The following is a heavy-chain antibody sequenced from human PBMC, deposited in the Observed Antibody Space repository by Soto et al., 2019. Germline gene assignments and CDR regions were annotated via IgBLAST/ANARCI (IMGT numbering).Heavy chain of an antibody. CDR2: ISSNGGST. CDR1: GFTFSSFA. V-gene: IGHV3-64D*08. Sequence: PGGSLRLSCSASGFTFSSFAMHWVRQASGKGLEYVSAISSNGGSTSYADSVKGRFIISRDNTQNTPYLQMSGLRTEDTAVYYCVKDRRGSFRAFDYWGQGTVVTVSS. J-gene: IGHJ4*02. D-gene: IGHD3-10*01. CDR3: VKDRRGSFRAFDY.